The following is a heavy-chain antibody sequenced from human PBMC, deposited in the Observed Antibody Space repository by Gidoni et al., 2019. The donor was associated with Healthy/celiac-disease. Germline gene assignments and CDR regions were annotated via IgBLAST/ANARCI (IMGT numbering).Heavy chain of an antibody. Sequence: QVQLVQSGAEVTKPGASVKFACKVSGYTLTELSMHWVRQAPGKGFEWMGGFDPEDGETIYAQKFQGRVTMTEDTSTDTAYMELSSLRSEDTAVYYCATSSIAVAGTYYFDYWGRGTLVTVSS. CDR2: FDPEDGET. CDR1: GYTLTELS. J-gene: IGHJ4*02. D-gene: IGHD6-19*01. V-gene: IGHV1-24*01. CDR3: ATSSIAVAGTYYFDY.